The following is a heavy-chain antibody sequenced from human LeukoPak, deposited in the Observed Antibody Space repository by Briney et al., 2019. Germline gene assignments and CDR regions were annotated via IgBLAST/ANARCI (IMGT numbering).Heavy chain of an antibody. Sequence: GGSLRLSCAASGFTFSNYWVHWVRQAPGKGLVWVSRINRDGSTTNYANSVKGRFTVSRDNSKNTLELQMNSLRAEDTAVYYCARDKKSGESSEIDYWGQGTLVTVSS. D-gene: IGHD3-10*01. CDR1: GFTFSNYW. J-gene: IGHJ4*02. CDR2: INRDGSTT. CDR3: ARDKKSGESSEIDY. V-gene: IGHV3-74*01.